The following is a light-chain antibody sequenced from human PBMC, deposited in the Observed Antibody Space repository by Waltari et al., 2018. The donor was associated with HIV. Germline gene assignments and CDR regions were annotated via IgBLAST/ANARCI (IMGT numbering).Light chain of an antibody. J-gene: IGKJ4*01. CDR3: QQYNNWPLT. Sequence: EIVLPQSPATLSVSPGERATLSCSASQRASSNLAWYQQKPGQAPRLLFYGASTRATGIPARFSGSGSGTEFTLTISSLQSEDFAVYYCQQYNNWPLTFGGGTKVEIK. CDR2: GAS. V-gene: IGKV3-15*01. CDR1: QRASSN.